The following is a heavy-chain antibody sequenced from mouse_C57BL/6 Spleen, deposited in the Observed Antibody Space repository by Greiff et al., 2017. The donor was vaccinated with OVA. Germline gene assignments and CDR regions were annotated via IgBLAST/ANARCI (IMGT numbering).Heavy chain of an antibody. CDR3: ARGGYYGSLYAMDY. D-gene: IGHD1-1*01. Sequence: EVMLVESGGGLVKPGGSLKLSCAASGFTFSDYGMHWVRQAPEKGLEWVAYISSGSSTIYYADTVKGRFTISRDNAKNTLFLQMTSLRSEDTAMYYCARGGYYGSLYAMDYWGQGTSVTVSS. CDR2: ISSGSSTI. J-gene: IGHJ4*01. V-gene: IGHV5-17*01. CDR1: GFTFSDYG.